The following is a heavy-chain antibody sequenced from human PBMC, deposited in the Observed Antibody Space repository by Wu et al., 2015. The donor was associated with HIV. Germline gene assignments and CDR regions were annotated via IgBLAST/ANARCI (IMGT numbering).Heavy chain of an antibody. J-gene: IGHJ5*02. CDR1: GGTFSSYA. D-gene: IGHD3-10*01. Sequence: QVQLVQSGAEVKKPGSSVKVSCKASGGTFSSYAISWVRQAPGQGLEWMGGIIPIFGTANYAQKFQGRVTITTDESTSTAYMELSSLRSEDTAVYYCARDGGITMVRGVRRGNWFDPVGQGTLVTVSS. V-gene: IGHV1-69*05. CDR3: ARDGGITMVRGVRRGNWFDP. CDR2: IIPIFGTA.